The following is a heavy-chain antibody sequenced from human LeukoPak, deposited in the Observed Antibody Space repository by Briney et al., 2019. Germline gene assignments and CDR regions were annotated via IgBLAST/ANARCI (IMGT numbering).Heavy chain of an antibody. CDR1: GFTFSSYA. J-gene: IGHJ6*02. CDR2: ISYDGSNK. CDR3: ARGPLGSGSYYYYGMDV. Sequence: GRSLRLSCAASGFTFSSYAMHWVRQAPGKGLEWVAVISYDGSNKYYADSVKGRFTISRDNSKNTPYLQMNSLRAEDTAVYYCARGPLGSGSYYYYGMDVWGQGTTVTVSS. V-gene: IGHV3-30-3*01. D-gene: IGHD3-10*02.